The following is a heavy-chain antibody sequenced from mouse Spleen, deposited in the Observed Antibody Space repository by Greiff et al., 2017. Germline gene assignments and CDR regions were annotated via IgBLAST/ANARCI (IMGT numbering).Heavy chain of an antibody. CDR1: GFTFSSYA. CDR3: ARDGTYYAMDD. D-gene: IGHD3-3*01. Sequence: EVQWVESGGGLVKLGGSLKLSCAASGFTFSSYAMSWVRQTPEKRLEWVATISSGGGNTYYPDSVKGRFTISRDNAKNTLYLQMSRLKSEDTAMYYCARDGTYYAMDDWGQGTSVTVSS. CDR2: ISSGGGNT. J-gene: IGHJ4*01. V-gene: IGHV5-9-3*01.